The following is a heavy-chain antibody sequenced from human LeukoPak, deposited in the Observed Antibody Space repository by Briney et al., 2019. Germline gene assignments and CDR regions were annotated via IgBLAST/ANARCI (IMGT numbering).Heavy chain of an antibody. J-gene: IGHJ3*02. CDR2: IIPILGIA. CDR1: GGTFSSYA. D-gene: IGHD2-15*01. V-gene: IGHV1-69*04. CDR3: ARFAYSPSFAFDI. Sequence: EASVKVSCKASGGTFSSYAISWVRQAPGQGLEWMGRIIPILGIANYAQKFQGRVTITTDESTSTAYMELSSLRSEDTAVYYCARFAYSPSFAFDIWGQGTMVTVSS.